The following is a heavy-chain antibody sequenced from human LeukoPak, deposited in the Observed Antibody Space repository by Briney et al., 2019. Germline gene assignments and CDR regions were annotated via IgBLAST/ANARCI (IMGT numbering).Heavy chain of an antibody. D-gene: IGHD3-10*01. J-gene: IGHJ4*02. V-gene: IGHV4-30-2*01. CDR3: ARTRFGELLSLDY. Sequence: SQTLSLTCAVSGGSISSGGYSWSWIRQPPGKGLEWIGYIYYSGSTYYNPSLKSRVTISVDRSKNQFSLKLSSVTAADTAVYYCARTRFGELLSLDYWGQGTLVTVSS. CDR1: GGSISSGGYS. CDR2: IYYSGST.